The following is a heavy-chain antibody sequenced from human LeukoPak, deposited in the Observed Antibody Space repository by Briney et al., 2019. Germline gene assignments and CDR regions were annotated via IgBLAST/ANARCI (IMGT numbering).Heavy chain of an antibody. V-gene: IGHV4-39*07. J-gene: IGHJ4*02. CDR3: ARGYSSGWYVYHY. Sequence: SETLSLTCTVSGDSISTSNSYWGWIRQPPGKGLEWIGSIYYNGNTYYNASLKSRVTISVDTSKNQFSLKLSSVTAADTAVYYCARGYSSGWYVYHYWGQGTLVTVSS. CDR1: GDSISTSNSY. D-gene: IGHD6-19*01. CDR2: IYYNGNT.